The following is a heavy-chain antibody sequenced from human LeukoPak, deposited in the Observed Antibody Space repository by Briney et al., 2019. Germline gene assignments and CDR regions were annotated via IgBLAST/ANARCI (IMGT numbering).Heavy chain of an antibody. Sequence: GGSLRLSCAASGFTFSSYGMHWVRQAPGKGLEWVAVISYDGSNKYYADSVKGRFTISRDNAKNSLYLQMNSLRAEDTAVYYCAKQVGATRVGFDYWGQGTLVTVSS. J-gene: IGHJ4*02. CDR1: GFTFSSYG. V-gene: IGHV3-30*18. D-gene: IGHD1-26*01. CDR3: AKQVGATRVGFDY. CDR2: ISYDGSNK.